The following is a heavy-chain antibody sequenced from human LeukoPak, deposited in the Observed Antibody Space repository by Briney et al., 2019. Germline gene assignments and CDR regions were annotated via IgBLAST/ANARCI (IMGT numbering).Heavy chain of an antibody. V-gene: IGHV3-23*01. CDR2: ISDTGGNT. D-gene: IGHD6-13*01. J-gene: IGHJ4*02. Sequence: GVSLRLSCTASGFTFSTYAMSWVRQAPRQGLEWVSGISDTGGNTYYADSVKGRFTISRDNSKNTLYLQMNSLRAEDTAVYYCAKEPLYSSRAVDYWGQGTLVTVSS. CDR3: AKEPLYSSRAVDY. CDR1: GFTFSTYA.